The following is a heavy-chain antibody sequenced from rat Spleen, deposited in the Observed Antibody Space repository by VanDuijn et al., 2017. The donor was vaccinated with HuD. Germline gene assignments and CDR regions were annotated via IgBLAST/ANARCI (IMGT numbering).Heavy chain of an antibody. Sequence: QVQLKESGPSLVKPSETLSLTCSVSGSSLTSYHVSWVRQPPGKGLEWMGLIWGDGTTAYNSALKSRLSISRDTSKSQVFLKMSSLKTEDTATYYCARGPPTDYYYAYWFAYWGQGTLVTVSS. CDR3: ARGPPTDYYYAYWFAY. CDR2: IWGDGTT. V-gene: IGHV2-32*01. D-gene: IGHD1-6*01. J-gene: IGHJ3*01. CDR1: GSSLTSYH.